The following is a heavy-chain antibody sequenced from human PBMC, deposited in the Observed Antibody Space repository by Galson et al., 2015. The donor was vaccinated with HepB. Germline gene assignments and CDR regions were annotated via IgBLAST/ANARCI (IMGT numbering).Heavy chain of an antibody. CDR3: ARVPRRYDSLLGAFDI. D-gene: IGHD3-22*01. CDR1: GFTFSSYA. V-gene: IGHV3-30*04. Sequence: SLRLSCAASGFTFSSYAMHWVRQAPGKGLEWVAVISYDGSNKYYADSVKGRFTISRDNSKNTLYLQMNSLRAEDTAVYYCARVPRRYDSLLGAFDIWGQGTMVTVSS. CDR2: ISYDGSNK. J-gene: IGHJ3*02.